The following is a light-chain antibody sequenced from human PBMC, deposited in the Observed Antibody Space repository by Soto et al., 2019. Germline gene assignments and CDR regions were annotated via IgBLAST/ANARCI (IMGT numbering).Light chain of an antibody. CDR3: QQRSNWPPFT. Sequence: EIVLTQSPATLSLSPGERATLSCRASQIVSSYLAWYQQKPGQAPRLLIYDASNRATGIPARFSVSGSGTDFTLTIRSLEPEDFAVYYCQQRSNWPPFTFGPGTKVDIK. CDR1: QIVSSY. CDR2: DAS. J-gene: IGKJ3*01. V-gene: IGKV3-11*01.